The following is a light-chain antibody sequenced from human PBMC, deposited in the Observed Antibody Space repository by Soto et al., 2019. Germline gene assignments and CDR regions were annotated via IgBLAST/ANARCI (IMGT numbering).Light chain of an antibody. CDR1: QSVSSNS. CDR2: GAS. J-gene: IGKJ4*01. V-gene: IGKV3-20*01. CDR3: QHSGRSPPLT. Sequence: EGVLPPSHGTISFAPCDISPLSVPASQSVSSNSLAWYQQIPGQPPRLLIYGASSRATGVPDRFTGSGSETHFTLTITRLEPEDFAVFYCQHSGRSPPLTCGGG.